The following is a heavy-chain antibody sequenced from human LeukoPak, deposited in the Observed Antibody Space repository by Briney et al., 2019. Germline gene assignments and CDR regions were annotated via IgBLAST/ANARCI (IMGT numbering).Heavy chain of an antibody. CDR2: ISSSGSTI. CDR1: GFTFSSYE. CDR3: AREGVGSYYYYYYVDV. D-gene: IGHD3-10*01. J-gene: IGHJ6*03. V-gene: IGHV3-48*03. Sequence: PGGSLRLSCAASGFTFSSYEMNRVRQAPGKGLEWVSYISSSGSTIYYADSVKGRFTISRDNAKNSLYLQMNSLRAEDTAVYYCAREGVGSYYYYYYVDVWGKGTTVTVSS.